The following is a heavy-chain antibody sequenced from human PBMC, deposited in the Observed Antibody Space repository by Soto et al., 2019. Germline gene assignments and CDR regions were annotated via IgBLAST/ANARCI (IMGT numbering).Heavy chain of an antibody. CDR3: TTDLDYGDFDAINDY. D-gene: IGHD4-17*01. J-gene: IGHJ4*02. Sequence: GGSLRLSCAASGFTFSNAWMNWVRQAPGKGLEWVGRIKSKTDGGTTDYAAPVKGRFTISRDDSKNTLYLQMNSLKTEDTAVYYCTTDLDYGDFDAINDYWGQGTLVTVSS. CDR2: IKSKTDGGTT. V-gene: IGHV3-15*07. CDR1: GFTFSNAW.